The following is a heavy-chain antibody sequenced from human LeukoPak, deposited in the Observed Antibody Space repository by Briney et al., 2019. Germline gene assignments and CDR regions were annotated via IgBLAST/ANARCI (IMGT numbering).Heavy chain of an antibody. CDR2: ISWNSGSI. CDR3: AKSGLSGSYYYYGMDV. Sequence: GGSLRLSCAASGFTFDDYAMHWVRHAPGKGLEWVSGISWNSGSIDYADSVKGRFTISRDNAKNSLYLQMNSLRAEDTALYYCAKSGLSGSYYYYGMDVWGQGTTVTVSS. CDR1: GFTFDDYA. D-gene: IGHD2-2*01. J-gene: IGHJ6*02. V-gene: IGHV3-9*01.